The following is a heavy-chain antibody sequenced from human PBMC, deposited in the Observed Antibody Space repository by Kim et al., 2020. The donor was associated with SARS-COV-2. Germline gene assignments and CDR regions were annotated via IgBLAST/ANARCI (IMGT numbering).Heavy chain of an antibody. J-gene: IGHJ4*02. D-gene: IGHD2-8*02. V-gene: IGHV3-30*02. Sequence: KGRFTISRDNSKNTLYLQMNSLRAEDTAVYYCAKVGTASDRGKGRETPFDYWGQGTLVTVSS. CDR3: AKVGTASDRGKGRETPFDY.